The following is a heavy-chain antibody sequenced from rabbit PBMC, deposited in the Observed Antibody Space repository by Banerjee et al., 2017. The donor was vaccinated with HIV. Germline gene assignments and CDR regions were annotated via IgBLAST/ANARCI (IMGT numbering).Heavy chain of an antibody. J-gene: IGHJ4*01. V-gene: IGHV1S45*01. CDR3: ARDLPISGGYSFDL. CDR1: EFSFSSGYY. CDR2: IYAGSSGST. Sequence: QEQLVESGGGLVQPEGSLTLTCTASEFSFSSGYYMCWVRQAPGKGLEWIACIYAGSSGSTYYASWAKGRFTISKTSSTTVTLQMTSLTAADTATYFCARDLPISGGYSFDLWGPGTLVTVS. D-gene: IGHD1-1*01.